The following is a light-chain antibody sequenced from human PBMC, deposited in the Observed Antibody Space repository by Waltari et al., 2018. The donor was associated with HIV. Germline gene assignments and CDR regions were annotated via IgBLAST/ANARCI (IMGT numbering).Light chain of an antibody. Sequence: SDLTQPPSVSVSPGPTARITCSGEVLSKQFGYWYQHKKGQAPVLLIYKDKMTASGIPERFSVTTSRTTVTLTISEVQAEDEADYYCQSADTSGTMDIFGGGTKL. V-gene: IGLV3-25*03. CDR3: QSADTSGTMDI. CDR2: KDK. CDR1: VLSKQF. J-gene: IGLJ2*01.